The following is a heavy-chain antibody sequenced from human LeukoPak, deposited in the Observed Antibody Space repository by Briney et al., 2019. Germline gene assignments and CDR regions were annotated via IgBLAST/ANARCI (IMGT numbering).Heavy chain of an antibody. V-gene: IGHV1-2*02. J-gene: IGHJ4*02. D-gene: IGHD3-22*01. Sequence: GASVKVSCKASGYTFTGYHMYWVRQAPGQGLEWMGWINPNSGGTNYAQKFQGRVTMTRDTSISTAYMELSRLRSDDTAVYYCARDVYYYDNSGGWWGQGTLVTVSS. CDR3: ARDVYYYDNSGGW. CDR1: GYTFTGYH. CDR2: INPNSGGT.